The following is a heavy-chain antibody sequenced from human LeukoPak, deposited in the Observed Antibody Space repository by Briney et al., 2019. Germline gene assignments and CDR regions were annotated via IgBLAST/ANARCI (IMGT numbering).Heavy chain of an antibody. CDR2: INSGGTVT. J-gene: IGHJ4*02. Sequence: GGSLRLSCAASGFTFSDYYMNWIRQAPGKGLVWVSRINSGGTVTNYADSVKGRLTISRDNAKNTLYLQMNSLRAEDTAVYYCAKSLIGCLNYFDYWGQGTLVTVSS. CDR3: AKSLIGCLNYFDY. D-gene: IGHD3-16*01. V-gene: IGHV3-74*01. CDR1: GFTFSDYY.